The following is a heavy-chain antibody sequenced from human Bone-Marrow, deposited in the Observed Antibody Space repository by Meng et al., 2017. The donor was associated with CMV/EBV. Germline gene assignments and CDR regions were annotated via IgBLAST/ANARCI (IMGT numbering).Heavy chain of an antibody. J-gene: IGHJ6*02. Sequence: ASVKVSCKASGYTFTSYDINWVRQATGQGLEWMGWMNPNSGNTGYAQKFQGRVTITRNTSISTAYMELSSLRSEDTAVYYCATDLRQGVRAYYYYYGMDVWGQGTTVTVSS. CDR2: MNPNSGNT. V-gene: IGHV1-8*03. D-gene: IGHD3-10*01. CDR1: GYTFTSYD. CDR3: ATDLRQGVRAYYYYYGMDV.